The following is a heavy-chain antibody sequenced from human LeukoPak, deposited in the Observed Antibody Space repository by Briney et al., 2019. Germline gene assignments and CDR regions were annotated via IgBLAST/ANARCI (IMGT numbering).Heavy chain of an antibody. D-gene: IGHD3-9*01. Sequence: GESQKISCKGPGYSFTSYWIGWVRQMPGKGLEWMGIIYPGDSDTRYSPSFQGQVTISADKSISTAYLQWSSLKASDTAMYYCARRSHTYYDILTGYPPEDYYYGVDVWXXXTTVTVSS. CDR2: IYPGDSDT. V-gene: IGHV5-51*01. J-gene: IGHJ6*02. CDR1: GYSFTSYW. CDR3: ARRSHTYYDILTGYPPEDYYYGVDV.